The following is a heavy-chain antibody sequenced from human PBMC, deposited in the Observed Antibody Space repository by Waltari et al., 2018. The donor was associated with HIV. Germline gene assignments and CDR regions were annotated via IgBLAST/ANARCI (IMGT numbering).Heavy chain of an antibody. D-gene: IGHD3-10*01. Sequence: QVQLVQSGAEVKKPGSSVKVSCKASGGTFSSYAISWVRQAPGQGLEWMGRIIPILGIANYAQKFQGRVTITADKSTSTAYMELSSLRSEDTAVYYCARDSNMVRGVIITGVGYWGQGTLVTVSS. CDR2: IIPILGIA. CDR3: ARDSNMVRGVIITGVGY. V-gene: IGHV1-69*04. CDR1: GGTFSSYA. J-gene: IGHJ4*02.